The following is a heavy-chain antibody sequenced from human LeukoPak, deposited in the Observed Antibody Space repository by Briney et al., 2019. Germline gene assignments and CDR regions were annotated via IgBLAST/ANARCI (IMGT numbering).Heavy chain of an antibody. CDR3: ARDSGSYYVDWFDP. D-gene: IGHD1-26*01. J-gene: IGHJ5*02. V-gene: IGHV1-69*05. CDR1: GGTFSSYA. Sequence: ASVKVSCKASGGTFSSYAISWVRQAPGPGLEWMGGIIPIFGTANYAQKFQGRVTITTDDSTSTAYMELSSLRSEDTAVYYCARDSGSYYVDWFDPWGQGTLVTVSS. CDR2: IIPIFGTA.